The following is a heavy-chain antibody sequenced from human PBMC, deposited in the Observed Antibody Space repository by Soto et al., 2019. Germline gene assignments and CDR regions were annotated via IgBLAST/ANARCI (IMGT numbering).Heavy chain of an antibody. V-gene: IGHV3-74*01. Sequence: EVQLVESGGGVVQPGGSLKLACVASGFTLISHWMHWVRQSPGKGLVWVSSINSDGGSTDYADSVKGRFTTSRDNAKNTLYLQMTSLGAEDSGVYFCVRAGYGTLFDSWCQGVLVTVSS. CDR3: VRAGYGTLFDS. CDR1: GFTLISHW. CDR2: INSDGGST. D-gene: IGHD5-18*01. J-gene: IGHJ4*02.